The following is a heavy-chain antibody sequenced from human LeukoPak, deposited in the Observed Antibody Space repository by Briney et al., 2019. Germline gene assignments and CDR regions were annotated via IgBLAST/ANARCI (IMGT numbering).Heavy chain of an antibody. J-gene: IGHJ4*02. CDR3: AKDASQSSSYYYGFADY. CDR1: GFTFSSYG. Sequence: GGSLRLSCAASGFTFSSYGMHWFRQAPGKGLEGLAYIRHDGSNKYYADCVKGRFTISRDNSKNTVYLQINSLRAEDTAVYYCAKDASQSSSYYYGFADYWGQGTLVTVSS. V-gene: IGHV3-30*02. D-gene: IGHD6-13*01. CDR2: IRHDGSNK.